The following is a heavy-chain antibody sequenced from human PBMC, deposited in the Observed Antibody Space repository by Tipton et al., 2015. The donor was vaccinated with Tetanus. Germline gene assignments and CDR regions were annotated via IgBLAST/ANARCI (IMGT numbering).Heavy chain of an antibody. CDR2: IKQDGSEK. CDR3: ARGRKELFGVVINGYYFDY. J-gene: IGHJ4*02. V-gene: IGHV3-7*01. CDR1: GFTFSSYW. D-gene: IGHD3-3*01. Sequence: SLRLSCAASGFTFSSYWMSWVRQAPGKGLEWVANIKQDGSEKYYVDSVKGRFTISRDNAKNSLYLQMNSLRAEDTAVYYCARGRKELFGVVINGYYFDYWGQGTLVTVSS.